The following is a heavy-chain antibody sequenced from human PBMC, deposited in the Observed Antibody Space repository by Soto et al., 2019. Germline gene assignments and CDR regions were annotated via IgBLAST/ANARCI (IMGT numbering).Heavy chain of an antibody. V-gene: IGHV3-23*01. Sequence: EVQLLESGGGLLQPGGSLRLTCAASGFTFSDCAMGWVRQAPGKGLEWVSLISGRGDTTYYEGSVRGRFTISRDTSKNTLYLQMNSMVAEDTALYYREKAPHAFFSGCLLDYWGHGALVTVSS. CDR3: EKAPHAFFSGCLLDY. D-gene: IGHD6-25*01. CDR1: GFTFSDCA. J-gene: IGHJ4*01. CDR2: ISGRGDTT.